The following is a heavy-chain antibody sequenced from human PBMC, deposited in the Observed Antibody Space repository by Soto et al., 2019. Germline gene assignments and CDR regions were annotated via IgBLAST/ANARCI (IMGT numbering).Heavy chain of an antibody. D-gene: IGHD3-3*01. V-gene: IGHV4-39*01. Sequence: PSETLSLTCTVPGGSISSSSYYWGRIRQPPGKGLEWIGSIYYSGSTYYNPSLKSRVTISVDTSKNQFSLKLSSVTAADAAVYYCARRYSRRYDFWSGYFEGSRWFDPWGQGTLVTVSS. CDR3: ARRYSRRYDFWSGYFEGSRWFDP. CDR1: GGSISSSSYY. CDR2: IYYSGST. J-gene: IGHJ5*02.